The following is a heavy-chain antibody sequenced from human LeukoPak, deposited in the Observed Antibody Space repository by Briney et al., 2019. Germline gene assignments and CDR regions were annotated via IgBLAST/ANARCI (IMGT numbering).Heavy chain of an antibody. J-gene: IGHJ5*02. CDR1: GXSLSGYY. Sequence: SETLSLTCAVYGXSLSGYYWSWIRQPPGKGLEWIGEINHSGSTNYNPSLKSRVTISVDTSKNQFSLKLSSVTAADTAVYYCARDSVDTAMSFWFDPWGQGTLVTVSS. CDR2: INHSGST. V-gene: IGHV4-34*01. D-gene: IGHD5-18*01. CDR3: ARDSVDTAMSFWFDP.